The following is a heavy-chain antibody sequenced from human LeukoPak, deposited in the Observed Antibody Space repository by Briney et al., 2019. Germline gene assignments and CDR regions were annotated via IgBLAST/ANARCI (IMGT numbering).Heavy chain of an antibody. CDR1: GYTFTDYY. Sequence: ASVKVSCKVSGYTFTDYYMHWVQQAPGKGLEWMVLVDPEDGETIYAEKFQGRVTITADTSTDTAYMELSSLRSEDTAVYYCATARRITIFGVVTAFDYWGQGTLVTVSS. V-gene: IGHV1-69-2*01. J-gene: IGHJ4*02. CDR2: VDPEDGET. CDR3: ATARRITIFGVVTAFDY. D-gene: IGHD3-3*01.